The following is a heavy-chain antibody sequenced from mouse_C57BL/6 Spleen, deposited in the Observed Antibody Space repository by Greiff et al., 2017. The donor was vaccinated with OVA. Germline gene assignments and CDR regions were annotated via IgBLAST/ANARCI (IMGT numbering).Heavy chain of an antibody. J-gene: IGHJ2*01. CDR3: AREDDYDRVFDY. D-gene: IGHD2-4*01. Sequence: QVHVKQSGAELARPGASVKLSCKASGYTFTSYGISWVKQRTGQGLEWIGEIYPRSGNTYYNEKFKGKATLTADKSSSTAYMELRSLTSEDSAVYFCAREDDYDRVFDYWGQGTTLTVSS. CDR1: GYTFTSYG. CDR2: IYPRSGNT. V-gene: IGHV1-81*01.